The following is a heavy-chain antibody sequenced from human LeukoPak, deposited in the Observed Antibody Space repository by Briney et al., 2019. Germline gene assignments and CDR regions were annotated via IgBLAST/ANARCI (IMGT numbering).Heavy chain of an antibody. CDR3: ARDRQEHAFDI. J-gene: IGHJ3*02. CDR2: INPNSGGT. V-gene: IGHV1-2*02. Sequence: ASVKVSCKASGYTFTGYYTHWVRQAPGQGLAWMGWINPNSGGTNYAQKFQGRVTMTRDTSISTAYMELSRLRSDDTAVYYCARDRQEHAFDIWGQGTMVTVSS. CDR1: GYTFTGYY.